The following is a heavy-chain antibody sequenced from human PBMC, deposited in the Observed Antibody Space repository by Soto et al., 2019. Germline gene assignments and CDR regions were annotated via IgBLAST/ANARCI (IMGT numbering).Heavy chain of an antibody. J-gene: IGHJ6*02. Sequence: QVQLQESGPGLVKPSQTLSLTCTVSGGSISSGDYYWSWIRQPPGKGLEWIGYIYYSGSTYYNPSLKSRVTISVDTSKNQVSLKLSSVTAADTAVYYCAVCIAASTPYYYYGMDVWGQGTTVTVSS. D-gene: IGHD6-6*01. V-gene: IGHV4-30-4*01. CDR3: AVCIAASTPYYYYGMDV. CDR1: GGSISSGDYY. CDR2: IYYSGST.